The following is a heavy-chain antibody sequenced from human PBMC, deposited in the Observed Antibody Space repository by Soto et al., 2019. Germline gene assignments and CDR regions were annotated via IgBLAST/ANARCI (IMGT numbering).Heavy chain of an antibody. CDR2: IKQDGSEK. CDR1: GFTFSSYW. J-gene: IGHJ6*02. V-gene: IGHV3-7*03. CDR3: ARGGALPYYYGMDV. Sequence: PGGSLRLSCAASGFTFSSYWMSWVRQAPGKGLEWVANIKQDGSEKYYVDSVKGRFTISRDNAKNSLYLQMNSLRAEDTAVYYCARGGALPYYYGMDVWGQGTTVTVS.